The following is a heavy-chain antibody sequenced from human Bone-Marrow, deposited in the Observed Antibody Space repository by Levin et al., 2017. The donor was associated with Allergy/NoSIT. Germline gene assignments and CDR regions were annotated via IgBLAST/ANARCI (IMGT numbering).Heavy chain of an antibody. V-gene: IGHV4-59*01. CDR2: IYYSGST. Sequence: SETLSLTCTVSGGSISSYYWSWIRQPPGKGLEWIGYIYYSGSTNYNPSLKSRVTISVDTSKNQFSLKLSSVTAADTAVYYCARDLATVTATHWYFDLWGRGTLVTVSS. CDR1: GGSISSYY. CDR3: ARDLATVTATHWYFDL. J-gene: IGHJ2*01. D-gene: IGHD4-17*01.